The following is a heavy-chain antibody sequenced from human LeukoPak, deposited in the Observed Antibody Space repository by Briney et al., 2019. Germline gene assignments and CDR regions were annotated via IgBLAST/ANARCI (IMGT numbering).Heavy chain of an antibody. CDR1: GGSISSYY. CDR2: IYSSGNT. V-gene: IGHV4-4*07. D-gene: IGHD4-17*01. Sequence: PSETLSLTCTVSGGSISSYYWSWIRQPAGKGLEWIGRIYSSGNTIYNPSLKSRVTMSVDTSKNQFSLKLSSVTAADTAVYYCARDPMTTVTTLWFESWGQGTLVIVSS. J-gene: IGHJ5*01. CDR3: ARDPMTTVTTLWFES.